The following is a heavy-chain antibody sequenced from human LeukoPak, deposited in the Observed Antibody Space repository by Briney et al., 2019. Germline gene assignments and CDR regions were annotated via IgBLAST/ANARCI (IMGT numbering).Heavy chain of an antibody. CDR3: ARDVPAGILDI. J-gene: IGHJ3*02. Sequence: SETLSLTCTVSGGSISSGGYYWSWIRLHPGKGLEWIGYIYYSGSTYYNPSLKSRVTISVDTSKNQFSLKLSSVIAADTAVYYCARDVPAGILDIWGQGTMVTVSS. CDR1: GGSISSGGYY. V-gene: IGHV4-31*03. CDR2: IYYSGST. D-gene: IGHD2-2*01.